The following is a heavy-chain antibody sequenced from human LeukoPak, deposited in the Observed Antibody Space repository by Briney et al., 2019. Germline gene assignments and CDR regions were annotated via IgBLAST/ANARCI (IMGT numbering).Heavy chain of an antibody. J-gene: IGHJ6*03. D-gene: IGHD3-22*01. Sequence: ASVKVSCKASGGTFSSYAISWVRQAPGQGLEWKGGIIPIFGTANYAQKFQGRVTITTDESTSTAYMELSSLRSEDTAVYYCARHPRQYYYDSSGYYYYMDVWGKGTTVTVSS. CDR3: ARHPRQYYYDSSGYYYYMDV. CDR2: IIPIFGTA. CDR1: GGTFSSYA. V-gene: IGHV1-69*05.